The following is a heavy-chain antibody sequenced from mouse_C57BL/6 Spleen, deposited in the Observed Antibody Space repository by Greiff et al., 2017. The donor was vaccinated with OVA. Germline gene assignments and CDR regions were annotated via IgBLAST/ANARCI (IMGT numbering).Heavy chain of an antibody. V-gene: IGHV5-17*01. CDR2: ISSGSSTI. CDR1: GFTFSDYG. J-gene: IGHJ1*03. Sequence: DVKLVESGGGLVKPGGSLKLSCAASGFTFSDYGMHWVRQAPEKGLEWVAYISSGSSTIYYADTVKGRFTISRDNAKNTLFLQMTSLRSEDTAVYYCARSPYSYWYFDDWGTGTTVTVSS. CDR3: ARSPYSYWYFDD. D-gene: IGHD2-10*01.